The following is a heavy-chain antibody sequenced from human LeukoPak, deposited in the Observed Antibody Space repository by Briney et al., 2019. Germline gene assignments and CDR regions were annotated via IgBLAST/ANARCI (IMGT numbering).Heavy chain of an antibody. V-gene: IGHV1-69*04. CDR2: IIPILGIA. CDR1: GDTFSNYA. D-gene: IGHD4-11*01. Sequence: ASVKVSCKASGDTFSNYAISWVRQAPGQGLEWMGRIIPILGIANYAQKFQGRVTITADKSTSTAYMELSSLRSEDTAVYYCASKANYSNYVLDYYGMDVWGQGTTVTVSS. CDR3: ASKANYSNYVLDYYGMDV. J-gene: IGHJ6*02.